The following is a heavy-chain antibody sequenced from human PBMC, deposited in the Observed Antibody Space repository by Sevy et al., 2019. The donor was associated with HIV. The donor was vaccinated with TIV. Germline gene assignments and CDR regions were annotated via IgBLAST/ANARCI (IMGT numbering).Heavy chain of an antibody. V-gene: IGHV3-21*01. CDR3: ASDYDYVWGSLY. D-gene: IGHD3-16*01. Sequence: GGSLRLSCAASGFTFSSYSMNWVRQAPGKGLEWVSSISSSSYIYYADSVKGRFTISRDNAKNLLYLQMNSLRAEDTAVYYCASDYDYVWGSLYWGQGTLVTVSS. CDR2: ISSSSYI. CDR1: GFTFSSYS. J-gene: IGHJ4*02.